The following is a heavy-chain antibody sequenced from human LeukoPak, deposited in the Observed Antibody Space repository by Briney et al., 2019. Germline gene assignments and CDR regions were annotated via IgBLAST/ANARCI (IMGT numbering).Heavy chain of an antibody. CDR1: GYTFTSYD. Sequence: GASVKVSCKASGYTFTSYDINWVRQATGQGLECMGWMNPNSGNTGYAQKFQGRVTITRNTSISTAYMELSSLRSEDTAVYYCARARDGYNSYDAFDIWGQGTMVTVSS. V-gene: IGHV1-8*03. CDR2: MNPNSGNT. CDR3: ARARDGYNSYDAFDI. D-gene: IGHD5-24*01. J-gene: IGHJ3*02.